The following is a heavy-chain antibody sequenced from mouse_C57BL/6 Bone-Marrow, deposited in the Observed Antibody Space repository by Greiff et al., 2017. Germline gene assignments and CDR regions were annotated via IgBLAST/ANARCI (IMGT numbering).Heavy chain of an antibody. CDR3: ARNCWYFDV. V-gene: IGHV1-61*01. Sequence: QVQLQQPGAELVRPGSSVKLSCKASGYIFTSYWMDWVKQRPGQGLEWIGNIYPSDSETHYNQKFKDKATLTVDKSSSTAYMQLSSLTSEDSAVYYCARNCWYFDVWGTGTTVTVSS. CDR1: GYIFTSYW. CDR2: IYPSDSET. J-gene: IGHJ1*03. D-gene: IGHD4-1*01.